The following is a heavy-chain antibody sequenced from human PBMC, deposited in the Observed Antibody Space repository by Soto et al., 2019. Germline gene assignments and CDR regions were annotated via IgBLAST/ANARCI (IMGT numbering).Heavy chain of an antibody. D-gene: IGHD1-26*01. Sequence: ASVKVSCKASGYTFTSYDINWVRQATGQGLEWMGWMNPNSGNTGYSQKFQGRVTITRDTSASTAYMELSSLRSEDTAVYYCARDYGGSYDTVYYYYYGMDVWGQGTTVTVSS. CDR2: MNPNSGNT. J-gene: IGHJ6*02. V-gene: IGHV1-8*01. CDR1: GYTFTSYD. CDR3: ARDYGGSYDTVYYYYYGMDV.